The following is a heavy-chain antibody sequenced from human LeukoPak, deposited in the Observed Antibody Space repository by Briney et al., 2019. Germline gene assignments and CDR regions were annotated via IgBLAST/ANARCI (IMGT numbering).Heavy chain of an antibody. Sequence: GGSLRLSCAASGFTFSIYWMTWVRQAPGKGLEWVCGASGSGESTYYADSVKGRFTISRDNSKNTLNLQMNSLRAEDTAVYYCANSRRSGYWYFDLWGRGTLVTVSS. CDR1: GFTFSIYW. J-gene: IGHJ2*01. D-gene: IGHD3-22*01. CDR2: ASGSGEST. V-gene: IGHV3-23*01. CDR3: ANSRRSGYWYFDL.